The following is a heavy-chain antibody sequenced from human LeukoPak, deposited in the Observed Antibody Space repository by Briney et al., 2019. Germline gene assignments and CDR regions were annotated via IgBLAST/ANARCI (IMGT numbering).Heavy chain of an antibody. Sequence: PGGSLRLSCEASGFVFSNYALHWVRRAPGKGLEWVAVISYDGTNKYYADSAKGRFTISRDNSKSTLYMQMNSLRAEDTAVYYCAKDRHSSGWYGGFDIWGQGTMVTVS. CDR1: GFVFSNYA. D-gene: IGHD6-19*01. CDR2: ISYDGTNK. CDR3: AKDRHSSGWYGGFDI. V-gene: IGHV3-30*04. J-gene: IGHJ3*02.